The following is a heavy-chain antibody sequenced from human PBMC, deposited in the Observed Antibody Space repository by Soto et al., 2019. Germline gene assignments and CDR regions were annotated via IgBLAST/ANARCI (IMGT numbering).Heavy chain of an antibody. CDR3: ARVVEPDNWFDP. Sequence: PGGSLRLSCAASGFTFTSYSMNWVRQAPGKGLEWVSYIRGTTHYADSVKGRFTISRDNARSSLYLQMNSLRSDDTAVYYCARVVEPDNWFDPWGQGTLVTVSS. CDR1: GFTFTSYS. J-gene: IGHJ5*02. D-gene: IGHD1-1*01. V-gene: IGHV3-48*01. CDR2: IRGTT.